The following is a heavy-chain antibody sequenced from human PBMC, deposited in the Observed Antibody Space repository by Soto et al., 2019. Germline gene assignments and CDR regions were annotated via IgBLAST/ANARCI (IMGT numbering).Heavy chain of an antibody. D-gene: IGHD1-1*01. CDR1: GGSISSYH. CDR3: ARESGDNWDFEAY. J-gene: IGHJ4*02. V-gene: IGHV4-4*07. Sequence: LETLSLTCTVSGGSISSYHWSWIRQSAGKGLEWIGRIYTSGNTHYNPSLKSRVTVSIDTSKNQFFLTVNSVTAADSAVYYCARESGDNWDFEAYWGQGTPVTVSS. CDR2: IYTSGNT.